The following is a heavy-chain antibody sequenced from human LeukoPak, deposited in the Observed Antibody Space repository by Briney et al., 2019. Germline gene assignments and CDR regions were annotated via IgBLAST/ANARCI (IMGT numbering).Heavy chain of an antibody. V-gene: IGHV3-7*05. CDR1: GFXFSSYW. D-gene: IGHD1-26*01. J-gene: IGHJ1*01. CDR2: IKQDGSEK. CDR3: ARVKDGSDQYFQH. Sequence: GGSLRLSCAASGFXFSSYWMNWVRQAPGKGLEWVANIKQDGSEKYYVDSVKGRYTISRDNAKMSVYLQMNSLRAEDTAVYYCARVKDGSDQYFQHWGQGTLVTVSS.